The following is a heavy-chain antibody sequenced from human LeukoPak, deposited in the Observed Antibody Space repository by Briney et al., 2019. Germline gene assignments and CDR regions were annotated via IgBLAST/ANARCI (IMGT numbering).Heavy chain of an antibody. CDR2: ISSSSSAI. Sequence: GGSLRLSCAASGFTFSSYSMNWVRQAPGKGLEWVSYISSSSSAIYYADPVKGRFTISRDNAKNSLYLQMNSLRAEDTAVYYCARAAYSSGWYSHSPVPNWLDPWGQGTLVTVSS. V-gene: IGHV3-48*01. D-gene: IGHD6-19*01. J-gene: IGHJ5*02. CDR1: GFTFSSYS. CDR3: ARAAYSSGWYSHSPVPNWLDP.